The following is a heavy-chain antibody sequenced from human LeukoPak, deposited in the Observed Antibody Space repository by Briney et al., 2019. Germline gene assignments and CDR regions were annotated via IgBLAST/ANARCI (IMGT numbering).Heavy chain of an antibody. D-gene: IGHD3-22*01. CDR2: IYYTGST. V-gene: IGHV4-59*08. CDR1: GDSITSYS. Sequence: SETLSLTCTVSGDSITSYSWSWIRQPPGKGLEWIGYIYYTGSTHFNPSLKSRVTISVDTSKNQFSLKLSSVTAADTAVYFCARGPYSYDSSGAFDIWGQGTMVTVSS. J-gene: IGHJ3*02. CDR3: ARGPYSYDSSGAFDI.